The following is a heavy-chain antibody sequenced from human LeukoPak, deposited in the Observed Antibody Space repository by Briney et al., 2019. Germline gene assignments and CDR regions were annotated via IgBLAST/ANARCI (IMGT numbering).Heavy chain of an antibody. CDR1: GGSISSSSYY. CDR2: IYYSGST. J-gene: IGHJ4*02. Sequence: PSESLSLTCTVSGGSISSSSYYWGWIRQPPGKGLEWIGSIYYSGSTYYNPSLKSRVTISVGTSKNQFSLKLSSVTAADTAVYYCARDARDYFDYWGQGTLVTVSS. CDR3: ARDARDYFDY. V-gene: IGHV4-39*07.